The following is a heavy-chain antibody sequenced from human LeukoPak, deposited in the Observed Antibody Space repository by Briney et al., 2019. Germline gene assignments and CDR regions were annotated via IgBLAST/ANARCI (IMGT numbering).Heavy chain of an antibody. D-gene: IGHD3-22*01. V-gene: IGHV3-23*01. CDR1: GFTFSSYA. J-gene: IGHJ3*02. CDR2: ISGSADTT. Sequence: GGSLRLSCAASGFTFSSYAMSWVRQAPGKGLEWVSAISGSADTTYFADSVKGRFTTSRGNSKNTLYLQMNSLSAEDTAVYYRAKQFYESGLREAFDIWGQGTMVTVSS. CDR3: AKQFYESGLREAFDI.